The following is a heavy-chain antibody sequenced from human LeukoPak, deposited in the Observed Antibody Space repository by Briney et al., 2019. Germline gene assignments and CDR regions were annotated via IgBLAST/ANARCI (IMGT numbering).Heavy chain of an antibody. CDR2: ISSDGSDK. V-gene: IGHV3-30*18. CDR3: AKERLGATTPNPDY. Sequence: ERSLRLSCAASGFTFSTYGMHWVRQAPGKGLEWVAVISSDGSDKYYTDSVKGRFTISRDNSKNTLYLQMSSLRADDTALYYCAKERLGATTPNPDYWGQGTLVTVSS. CDR1: GFTFSTYG. D-gene: IGHD1-26*01. J-gene: IGHJ4*02.